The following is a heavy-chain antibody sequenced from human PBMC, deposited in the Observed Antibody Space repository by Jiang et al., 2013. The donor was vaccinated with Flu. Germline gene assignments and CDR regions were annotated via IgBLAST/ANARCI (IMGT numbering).Heavy chain of an antibody. J-gene: IGHJ4*02. D-gene: IGHD5-18*01. Sequence: LKPSETLSLTCAVYGGSFSGYYWSWIRQPPGKGLEWIGEINHSGSTNYNPSLKSRVTISVDTSKNQFSLKLSSVTAADTAVYYCARGDTAMADWGQGTLVTVSS. V-gene: IGHV4-34*01. CDR1: GGSFSGYY. CDR3: ARGDTAMAD. CDR2: INHSGST.